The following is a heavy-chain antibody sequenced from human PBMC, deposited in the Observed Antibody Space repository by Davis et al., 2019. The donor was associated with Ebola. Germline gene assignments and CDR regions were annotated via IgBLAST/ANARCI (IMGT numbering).Heavy chain of an antibody. CDR1: GGSFSGYY. CDR3: ARQVYDSSGYYYGWFDP. J-gene: IGHJ5*02. D-gene: IGHD3-22*01. V-gene: IGHV4-34*01. Sequence: MPSETLSLTCAVYGGSFSGYYWSWIRQPPGKGLEWIGEINHSGSTNYNPSLKSRVTISVDTSKNQFSLKLSSVTAADTAVYYCARQVYDSSGYYYGWFDPWGQGTLVTVSS. CDR2: INHSGST.